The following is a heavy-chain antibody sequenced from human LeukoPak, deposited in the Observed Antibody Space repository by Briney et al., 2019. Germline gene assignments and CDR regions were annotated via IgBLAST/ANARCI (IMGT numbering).Heavy chain of an antibody. CDR2: VFQTGST. CDR1: GASISSGGNY. V-gene: IGHV4-30-2*01. CDR3: AKGGALDP. Sequence: PSETLSLTCIVSGASISSGGNYWNWIRQPPGKGLEWIGYVFQTGSTHYNPSLKSRVNISIDRAKNHFSLKLVSVTAADTAVYYCAKGGALDPWGPGTLVTVSS. J-gene: IGHJ5*02.